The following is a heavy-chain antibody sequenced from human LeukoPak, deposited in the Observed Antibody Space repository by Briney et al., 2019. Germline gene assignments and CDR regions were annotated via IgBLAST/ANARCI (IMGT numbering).Heavy chain of an antibody. D-gene: IGHD6-13*01. V-gene: IGHV3-23*01. CDR1: GYTFRTYS. Sequence: GGSLRLSCTASGYTFRTYSMTWVRQAPGKGLERVSAISGSGGTTYYADSVKGRFTISRDNSKNTLYLQMNSLRDEDTAVYYCAKPPYSSSSYYLDYWGQGTLVTVSS. J-gene: IGHJ4*02. CDR3: AKPPYSSSSYYLDY. CDR2: ISGSGGTT.